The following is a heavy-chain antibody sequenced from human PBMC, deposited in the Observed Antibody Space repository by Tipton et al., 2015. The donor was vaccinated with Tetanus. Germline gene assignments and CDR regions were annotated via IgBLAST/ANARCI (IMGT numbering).Heavy chain of an antibody. CDR2: IKQDGSER. J-gene: IGHJ4*02. V-gene: IGHV3-7*01. D-gene: IGHD4-11*01. CDR1: GFTFSNYW. CDR3: TRDPTVYSDYVYS. Sequence: SLRLSCEASGFTFSNYWMSWVRQAPGKGLEWVANIKQDGSERYYVDSVKGRFTISRDNAKNSLYLQMNSLRAEDTAVYYCTRDPTVYSDYVYSWGQGTLVPVSS.